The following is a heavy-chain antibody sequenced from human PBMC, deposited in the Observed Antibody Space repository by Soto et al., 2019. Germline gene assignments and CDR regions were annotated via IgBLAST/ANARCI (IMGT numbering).Heavy chain of an antibody. J-gene: IGHJ4*02. D-gene: IGHD2-21*01. CDR1: GFTFGNYA. CDR3: AEKSLWSITWPDLYYIDY. Sequence: EVQLLESGGGWVQPGGSLRLSRAASGFTFGNYAFSWVRQAPGKGLEWVSVISGGGDATYYPDSVKGRFTTFGDNTKNTVYLQMNSLGAESTAVYYCAEKSLWSITWPDLYYIDYWGKGTPVTVSS. V-gene: IGHV3-23*01. CDR2: ISGGGDAT.